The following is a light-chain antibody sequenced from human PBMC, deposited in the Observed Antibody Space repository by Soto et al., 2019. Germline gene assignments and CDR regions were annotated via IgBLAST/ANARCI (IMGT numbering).Light chain of an antibody. V-gene: IGLV2-14*01. CDR2: EVS. CDR1: GYNS. CDR3: CSYTTSSTLDVV. J-gene: IGLJ2*01. Sequence: QSALTQPASVSGSPGQSITISCAGGYNSVSWYQQHPGKAPKPMIYEVSNRPSGVSNRFSGSKSGNTASLTISGLQAEDEADYYCCSYTTSSTLDVVFGGGTKLTVL.